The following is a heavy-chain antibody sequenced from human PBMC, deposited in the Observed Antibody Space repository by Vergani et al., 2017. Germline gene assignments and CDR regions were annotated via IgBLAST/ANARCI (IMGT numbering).Heavy chain of an antibody. Sequence: QVQLVQSGAEVKKPGASVKVSCKASGYTFTSYGISWVRQAPGQGLEWMGWISSYNGNTNYAQKLQGRVTMTTDTSTSTAYMELRSLRADDTAVYYCASGTQADVWELLPGSYWGQGTLVTVSS. CDR1: GYTFTSYG. CDR3: ASGTQADVWELLPGSY. D-gene: IGHD1-26*01. J-gene: IGHJ4*02. CDR2: ISSYNGNT. V-gene: IGHV1-18*01.